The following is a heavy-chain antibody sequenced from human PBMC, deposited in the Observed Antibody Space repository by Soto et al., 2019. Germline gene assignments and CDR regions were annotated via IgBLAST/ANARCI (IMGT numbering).Heavy chain of an antibody. Sequence: QVQLQESGPGRVKPSQTLSLTCTVSGGSISSDDYYWTWIRQPPGKGLEWIGYIYYTGNTFYNPSLMSRLTISINTSSNQFPMKLTSVTAADTTVYDCSREELEDDAFNIWGQGTMVTVSS. CDR3: SREELEDDAFNI. J-gene: IGHJ3*02. V-gene: IGHV4-30-4*01. CDR2: IYYTGNT. CDR1: GGSISSDDYY. D-gene: IGHD3-10*01.